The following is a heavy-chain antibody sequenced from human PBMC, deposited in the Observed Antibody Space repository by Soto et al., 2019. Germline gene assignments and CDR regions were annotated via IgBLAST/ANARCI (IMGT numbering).Heavy chain of an antibody. J-gene: IGHJ6*02. CDR1: GFTFSNYG. CDR2: ISYDGSDR. Sequence: QVQLVESGGGVVQPGRSLRLSCAASGFTFSNYGMHWARQAPGQGLDWVAFISYDGSDRFYADSVKGRFTISRDNSKNTLYLQMNSLTTEDTALYYCARDLQVAIFGVVIRYYGMDVWGQGTTVTVSS. CDR3: ARDLQVAIFGVVIRYYGMDV. D-gene: IGHD3-3*01. V-gene: IGHV3-30-3*01.